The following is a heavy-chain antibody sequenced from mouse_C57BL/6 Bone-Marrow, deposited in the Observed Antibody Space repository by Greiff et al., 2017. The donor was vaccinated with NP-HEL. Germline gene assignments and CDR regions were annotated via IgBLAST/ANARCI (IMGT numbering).Heavy chain of an antibody. V-gene: IGHV1-59*01. J-gene: IGHJ3*01. CDR2: IDPSDSYT. CDR3: ARGRANWVLFAY. D-gene: IGHD4-1*01. CDR1: GYTFTSYW. Sequence: VQLQQPGAELVRPGTSVKLSCKASGYTFTSYWMHWVKQRPGQGLEWIGVIDPSDSYTNYNQKFKGKATLTVDTSSSTAYMQLSSLTSEDSAVDYCARGRANWVLFAYWGQGTLVTVSA.